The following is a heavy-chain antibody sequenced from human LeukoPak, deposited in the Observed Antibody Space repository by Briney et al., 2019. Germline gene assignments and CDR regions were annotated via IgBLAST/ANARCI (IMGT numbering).Heavy chain of an antibody. CDR2: IYYSGST. V-gene: IGHV4-39*07. D-gene: IGHD2-8*01. J-gene: IGHJ4*02. CDR1: GGSISSSSYY. CDR3: ARRASGICYDY. Sequence: SETLSLTCTVSGGSISSSSYYWGWIRQPPGKGLEWIGSIYYSGSTYYNPSLKSRVTISVDTSKNQFSLKLSSVTAADTAVYYCARRASGICYDYWGQGTLVTVSS.